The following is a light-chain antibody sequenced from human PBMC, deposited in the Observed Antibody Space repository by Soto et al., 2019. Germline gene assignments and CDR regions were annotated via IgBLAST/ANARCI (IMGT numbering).Light chain of an antibody. CDR3: QQYCSSTRIT. Sequence: EIVLTQSPGTLSLSQGERATLSCRASQSVSSSYVAWYKQKPGQAPRLLIYGASSRATGIPARFSGSGSWTDFTLTNSSLEPEYLAVSDCQQYCSSTRITFGQGTRLESK. V-gene: IGKV3-20*01. CDR2: GAS. J-gene: IGKJ5*01. CDR1: QSVSSSY.